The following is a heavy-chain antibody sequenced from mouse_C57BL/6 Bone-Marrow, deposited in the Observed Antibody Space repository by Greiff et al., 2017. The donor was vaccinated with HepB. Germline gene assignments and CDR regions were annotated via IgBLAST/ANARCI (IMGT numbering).Heavy chain of an antibody. CDR3: AREELGDFDY. CDR2: IYPSDSET. V-gene: IGHV1-61*01. J-gene: IGHJ2*01. Sequence: QVHVKQPGAELVRPGSSVKLSCKASGYTFTSYWMDWVKQRPGQGLEWIGNIYPSDSETHYNQKFKDKATLTVDKSSSTAYMQLSSLTSEDSAVYYCAREELGDFDYWGQGTTLTVSS. CDR1: GYTFTSYW. D-gene: IGHD4-1*01.